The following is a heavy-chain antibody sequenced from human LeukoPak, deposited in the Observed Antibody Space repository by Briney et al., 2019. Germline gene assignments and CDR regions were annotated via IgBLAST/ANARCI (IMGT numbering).Heavy chain of an antibody. J-gene: IGHJ3*02. CDR2: IYSTGSA. D-gene: IGHD2-2*01. CDR3: ARDYSIRGIGDAFDI. Sequence: SSETLSLTCTVSDGSISSYYWSWIRQPAGKGLEWIGRIYSTGSANYNPSLKSRVRMSVDTSKNQFSLKVTSVTAADTALYYCARDYSIRGIGDAFDIWGHGTMVTVSS. V-gene: IGHV4-4*07. CDR1: DGSISSYY.